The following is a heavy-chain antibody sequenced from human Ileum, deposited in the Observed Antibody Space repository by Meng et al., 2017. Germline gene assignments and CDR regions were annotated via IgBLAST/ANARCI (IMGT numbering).Heavy chain of an antibody. CDR2: LLGSGADS. D-gene: IGHD3-16*01. J-gene: IGHJ5*02. CDR3: AKHPYDYFWGSAWFDP. Sequence: EVQLFESGGRLVQPGGSLRLSCVGSGFTFSTNAMSWVRQAPGKGLEWVSGLLGSGADSYYADSVEGRFTISRDNSRKTLFLQMNSLSAEDTAVYYCAKHPYDYFWGSAWFDPWGPGTLVTVSS. CDR1: GFTFSTNA. V-gene: IGHV3-23*01.